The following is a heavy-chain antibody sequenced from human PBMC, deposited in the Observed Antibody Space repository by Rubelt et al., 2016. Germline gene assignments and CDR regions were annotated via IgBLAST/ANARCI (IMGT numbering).Heavy chain of an antibody. J-gene: IGHJ6*03. CDR1: GFSLSTSGMC. CDR2: IDWDDDK. Sequence: QVTLRESGPALVKPTQTLTLTCTFSGFSLSTSGMCVSWIRQPPGKALEWLARIDWDDDKYYSTSLKTRRTISKDTSKNQVVLTMTNMDPVDTATYYGARYYYYMDVWGKGTTVTVSS. V-gene: IGHV2-70*15. CDR3: ARYYYYMDV.